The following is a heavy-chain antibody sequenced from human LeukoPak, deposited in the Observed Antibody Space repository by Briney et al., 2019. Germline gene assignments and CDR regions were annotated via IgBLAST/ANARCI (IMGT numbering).Heavy chain of an antibody. Sequence: GASVKVSCKASGYTFTGYYMHWVRQAPGQGLEWMGWINPNSGDANYAQKFQGRVTMTRDTSISTAYMELSRLRSDDTAVYYCARDHRAFYDAAPYYYMDVWGIGTTVTISS. CDR2: INPNSGDA. CDR3: ARDHRAFYDAAPYYYMDV. CDR1: GYTFTGYY. J-gene: IGHJ6*03. V-gene: IGHV1-2*02. D-gene: IGHD3-3*01.